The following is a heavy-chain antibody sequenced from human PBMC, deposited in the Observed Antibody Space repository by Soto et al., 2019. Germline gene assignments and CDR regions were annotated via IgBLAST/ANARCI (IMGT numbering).Heavy chain of an antibody. Sequence: GGSLRLSCAASGFTVSSNYMSWVRQAPGKGLEWVSVIYSGGSTYYADSVKGRFTISRDNSKNTLYLQMNSLRAEDTAVYYCARDLPVYYDFWSGYSYGMDVWGQGTTVTVSS. V-gene: IGHV3-53*01. J-gene: IGHJ6*02. CDR2: IYSGGST. D-gene: IGHD3-3*01. CDR1: GFTVSSNY. CDR3: ARDLPVYYDFWSGYSYGMDV.